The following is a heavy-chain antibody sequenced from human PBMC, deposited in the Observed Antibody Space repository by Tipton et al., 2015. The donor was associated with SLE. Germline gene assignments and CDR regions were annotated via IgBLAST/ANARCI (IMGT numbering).Heavy chain of an antibody. CDR1: GASFSGYY. D-gene: IGHD2-21*01. Sequence: TLSLTCAVYGASFSGYYWSWIRQPPGKGLEWIGNIYYSGRSNYNPSLKSRVTMSVDTSKNQFSLKLTSVTAADTAVYYCARRGEFPLYYGLDVWGQGTTVTVSS. CDR3: ARRGEFPLYYGLDV. J-gene: IGHJ6*02. V-gene: IGHV4-34*01. CDR2: IYYSGRS.